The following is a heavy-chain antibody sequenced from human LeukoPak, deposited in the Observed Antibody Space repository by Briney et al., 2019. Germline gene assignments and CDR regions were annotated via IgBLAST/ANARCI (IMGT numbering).Heavy chain of an antibody. V-gene: IGHV4-34*01. J-gene: IGHJ4*02. CDR1: GDAMSDDF. Sequence: SETLSLTCSVSGDAMSDDFWSWLRLPAGKGLEWIGEINHSGSTNYNPSLKSRVTISVDTSKNQFSLKLSSVTAADTAVYYCARGAYSSGWSFDYWGQGTLVTVSS. CDR2: INHSGST. CDR3: ARGAYSSGWSFDY. D-gene: IGHD6-19*01.